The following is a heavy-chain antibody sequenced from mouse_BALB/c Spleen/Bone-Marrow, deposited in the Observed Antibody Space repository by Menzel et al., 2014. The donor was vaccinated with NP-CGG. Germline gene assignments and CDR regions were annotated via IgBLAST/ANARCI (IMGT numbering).Heavy chain of an antibody. J-gene: IGHJ3*01. V-gene: IGHV5-4*02. Sequence: VQLKHSGGDLVKPGGSLKLSCAASGFTFSDYYMYWVRQTPEKRLEWVATISDGGSYTYYPDSVKGRFTISRDNAKNNLYLHMSSLKSEDTAMYYCARDGDYKYAWFAYWGQGTLVTVSA. D-gene: IGHD2-14*01. CDR3: ARDGDYKYAWFAY. CDR2: ISDGGSYT. CDR1: GFTFSDYY.